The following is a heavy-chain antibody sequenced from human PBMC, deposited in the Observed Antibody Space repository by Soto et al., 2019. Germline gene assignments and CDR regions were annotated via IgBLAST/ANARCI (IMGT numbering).Heavy chain of an antibody. CDR1: GGSFSGYY. D-gene: IGHD3-10*01. J-gene: IGHJ4*02. CDR3: ASAYYYGSGSHHY. Sequence: PSETLSLTCAVYGGSFSGYYWSWIRQPPGKGLEWIGEINHSGSTNYNPSLKSRVTISVDTSKNQFSLKLSSVTAADTAVYYCASAYYYGSGSHHYWGQGTLVTVSS. V-gene: IGHV4-34*01. CDR2: INHSGST.